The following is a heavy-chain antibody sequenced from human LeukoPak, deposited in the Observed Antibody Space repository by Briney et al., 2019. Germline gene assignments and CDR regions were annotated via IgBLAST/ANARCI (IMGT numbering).Heavy chain of an antibody. Sequence: PGGSLRLSCAASGFTFSSYSMSWVRQAPGKGLEWVSSISSSSTYRYYAASVKGRFTISRDNAKNSLYLQMNSLRAEDTAVYYCADSSGYWEFDYWGQGTLVTVSS. CDR3: ADSSGYWEFDY. CDR1: GFTFSSYS. V-gene: IGHV3-21*04. CDR2: ISSSSTYR. J-gene: IGHJ4*02. D-gene: IGHD6-19*01.